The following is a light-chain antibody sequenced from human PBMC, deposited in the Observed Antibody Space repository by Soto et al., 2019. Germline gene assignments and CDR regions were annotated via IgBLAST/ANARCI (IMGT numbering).Light chain of an antibody. J-gene: IGKJ4*01. CDR3: QQSYDTPLT. Sequence: DIQMTQSPVSLSASVGDRVTITCRASQTISRNLNWYQQKPGKAPKLLIFAASSLQSGVPLRFSGSGSGTDFTLPIISLQPEDFATYYCQQSYDTPLTFGGGTKVEIK. CDR2: AAS. V-gene: IGKV1-39*01. CDR1: QTISRN.